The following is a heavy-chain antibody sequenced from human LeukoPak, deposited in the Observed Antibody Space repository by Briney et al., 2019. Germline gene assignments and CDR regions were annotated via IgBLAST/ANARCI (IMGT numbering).Heavy chain of an antibody. Sequence: SETLSLTCTVSGYSISSTYCWGWIRQSPGRGLEWIGSIYHTGSTFYNPSLTSRVTISVDTSKNQFSLNLTSVTAADTAVYYCASESPSYGYGGYFDYWGQGTLVTVSS. D-gene: IGHD5-18*01. CDR1: GYSISSTYC. J-gene: IGHJ4*02. CDR2: IYHTGST. V-gene: IGHV4-38-2*02. CDR3: ASESPSYGYGGYFDY.